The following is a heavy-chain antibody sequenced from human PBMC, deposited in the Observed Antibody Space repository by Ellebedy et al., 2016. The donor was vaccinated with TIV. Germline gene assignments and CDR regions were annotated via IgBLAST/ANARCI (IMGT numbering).Heavy chain of an antibody. Sequence: GESLKISCTASGFTFSTYAMSWVRQAPGKGLEWVSGISADGGTTYYADSVEGRFTISRDNSKNTLYLQMNSLRAEDTALYYCAKDSGSEHEFWGQGTLVTVSS. CDR2: ISADGGTT. D-gene: IGHD3-10*01. CDR3: AKDSGSEHEF. V-gene: IGHV3-23*01. CDR1: GFTFSTYA. J-gene: IGHJ4*02.